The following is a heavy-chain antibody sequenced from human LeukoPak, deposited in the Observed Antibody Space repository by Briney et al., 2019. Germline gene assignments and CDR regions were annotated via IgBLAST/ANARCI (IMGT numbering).Heavy chain of an antibody. D-gene: IGHD2/OR15-2a*01. Sequence: SETLSLTCTVSGGSISNYYWTWIRQPPGKGLEWIGYIYNSGSTNYNPSLKSRVTTSVDTSENQFSLHPNSVTAADTAVYYCASHTTTNKRSAFAIWGQGTMVTVSS. CDR1: GGSISNYY. CDR2: IYNSGST. V-gene: IGHV4-59*01. J-gene: IGHJ3*02. CDR3: ASHTTTNKRSAFAI.